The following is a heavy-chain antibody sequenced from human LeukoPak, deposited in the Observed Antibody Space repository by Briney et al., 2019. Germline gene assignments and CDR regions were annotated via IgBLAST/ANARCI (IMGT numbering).Heavy chain of an antibody. CDR2: ISSSGSTI. J-gene: IGHJ5*02. Sequence: GGSLTLSCAASGFTFSSYEMNWLRQAPGKGREWVSYISSSGSTIYYADSVKGRFTISRDNAKNSLYLQMNSLRAEDTAVYYCARSHYGSGIRWFDPWGQGTLVTVSS. CDR3: ARSHYGSGIRWFDP. V-gene: IGHV3-48*03. CDR1: GFTFSSYE. D-gene: IGHD3-10*01.